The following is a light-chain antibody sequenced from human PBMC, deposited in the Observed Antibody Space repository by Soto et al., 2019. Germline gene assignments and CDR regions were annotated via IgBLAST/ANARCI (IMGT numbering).Light chain of an antibody. J-gene: IGKJ2*01. V-gene: IGKV3-20*01. CDR2: GAS. Sequence: EIVLTQSPGTLSLSPGERATLSCRASQSVSSSYLAWYQQKPGQAPRLLIYGASSRATGIPDMFSGSGSGTDFTLTIIRLEPEDFAVYYCQQYGSSPLFTFGQGTKLEIK. CDR1: QSVSSSY. CDR3: QQYGSSPLFT.